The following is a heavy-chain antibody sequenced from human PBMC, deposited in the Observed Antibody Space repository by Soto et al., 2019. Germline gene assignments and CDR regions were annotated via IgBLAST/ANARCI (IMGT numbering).Heavy chain of an antibody. V-gene: IGHV1-18*01. D-gene: IGHD6-19*01. CDR3: AREGSIAVAGTYSY. CDR1: GYTFTSYG. Sequence: GASVKVSCKASGYTFTSYGISWVRQAPGQGLEWMGWISAYNGNTNYAQKLQGRVTMTTDTSTSTAYMELRSLRSDDTAVYYCAREGSIAVAGTYSYWGQGTLVTVSS. CDR2: ISAYNGNT. J-gene: IGHJ4*02.